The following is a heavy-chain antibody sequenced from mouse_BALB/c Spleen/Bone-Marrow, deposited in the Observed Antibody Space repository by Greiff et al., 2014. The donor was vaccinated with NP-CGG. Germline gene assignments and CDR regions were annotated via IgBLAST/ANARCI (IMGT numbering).Heavy chain of an antibody. Sequence: VQLQQSGAELMKPGASVKISCKATGCTFSHYWIEWVKQRPGHGLEWIGEILPGTGSTKYNEKFKGKATITADTSSSTAYMQLSSLTSEDSAVYYCTRSLRRYFDYWGQGTTLTVSS. V-gene: IGHV1-9*01. D-gene: IGHD1-2*01. CDR3: TRSLRRYFDY. CDR2: ILPGTGST. CDR1: GCTFSHYW. J-gene: IGHJ2*01.